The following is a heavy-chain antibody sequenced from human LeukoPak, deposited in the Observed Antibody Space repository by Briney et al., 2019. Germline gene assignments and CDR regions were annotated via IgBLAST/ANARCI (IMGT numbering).Heavy chain of an antibody. V-gene: IGHV3-7*01. CDR3: ASGPVYSYGYSSAFDI. CDR1: GFTFSSYW. CDR2: IKQDGSEK. Sequence: GGSLRLSCAASGFTFSSYWMSWVRQAPGKGLEWVANIKQDGSEKYYVDSVKGRFTISRDNAKNSLYLQMNSLRAEDTAVYYCASGPVYSYGYSSAFDIWGRGTMVTVSS. J-gene: IGHJ3*02. D-gene: IGHD5-18*01.